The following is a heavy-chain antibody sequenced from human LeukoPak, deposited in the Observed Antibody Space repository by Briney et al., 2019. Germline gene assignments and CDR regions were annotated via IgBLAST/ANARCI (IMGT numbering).Heavy chain of an antibody. CDR2: ISSSGSAI. Sequence: GGSLRLSCAASGFTFSDFYMSWVRQAPGKGLEWVSYISSSGSAIYYADSVKGRFTISRDNAKNSLYLQMNSLRAEDTAVYYCASGGGYSYGARDYWGQGTLVTVSS. J-gene: IGHJ4*02. D-gene: IGHD5-18*01. CDR1: GFTFSDFY. V-gene: IGHV3-11*01. CDR3: ASGGGYSYGARDY.